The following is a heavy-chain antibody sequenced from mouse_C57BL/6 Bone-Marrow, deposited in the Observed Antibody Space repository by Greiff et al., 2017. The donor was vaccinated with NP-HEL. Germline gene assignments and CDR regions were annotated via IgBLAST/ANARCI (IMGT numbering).Heavy chain of an antibody. D-gene: IGHD2-3*01. V-gene: IGHV5-12*01. CDR3: ARDYDGLYYAMDY. CDR1: GFTFSDYY. CDR2: ISNGGGSN. J-gene: IGHJ4*01. Sequence: DVKLVESGGGLVQPGGSLKLSCAASGFTFSDYYMYWVRQTPEKRLEWVAYISNGGGSNYYPDTVKGRFTISRDNAKNTLYLQMSRLKSEDTAMYYCARDYDGLYYAMDYWGQGTSVTVSS.